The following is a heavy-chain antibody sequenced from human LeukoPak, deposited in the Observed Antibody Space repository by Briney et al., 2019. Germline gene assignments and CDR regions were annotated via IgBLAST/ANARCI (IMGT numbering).Heavy chain of an antibody. V-gene: IGHV3-30-3*01. CDR2: ISYDGSNK. CDR1: GFTFSSYA. Sequence: TGRSLRLSCAASGFTFSSYAMHWVRQAPGKGLEWVAVISYDGSNKYYADSVKGRFTISRDNSKNTLYLQMNSLRAEDTAVYYCARDLDSSSSGLLDYWGQGTLVTVSS. J-gene: IGHJ4*02. CDR3: ARDLDSSSSGLLDY. D-gene: IGHD6-6*01.